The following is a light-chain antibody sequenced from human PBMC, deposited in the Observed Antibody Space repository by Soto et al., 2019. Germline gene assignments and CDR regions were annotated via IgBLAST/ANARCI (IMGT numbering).Light chain of an antibody. CDR2: GAS. V-gene: IGKV3-20*01. J-gene: IGKJ1*01. CDR3: QHYGSSRWT. Sequence: EIVLTQSPGTLSLSPGERATLSCRASQSVSSTYLAWYQQKPGQAPRLLIYGASTRATGLPDRFSGSGSGTDFTHTIRRMEPKDFAVYYCQHYGSSRWTFGQGTKVDIK. CDR1: QSVSSTY.